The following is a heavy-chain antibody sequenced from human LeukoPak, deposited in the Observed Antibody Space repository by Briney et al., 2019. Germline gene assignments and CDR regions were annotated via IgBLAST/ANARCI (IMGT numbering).Heavy chain of an antibody. Sequence: GGSLRLSCAASGFTFDKAWMTWVRQAPGKGLEWVGRIKSKIHGGTIDYAAPVKGRFTISRDNSKNTLYLQMGSLRAEDMALYYCAREYCSNGVCYKRFDYWGQGTLVTVSS. CDR3: AREYCSNGVCYKRFDY. J-gene: IGHJ4*02. V-gene: IGHV3-15*01. CDR1: GFTFDKAW. CDR2: IKSKIHGGTI. D-gene: IGHD2-8*01.